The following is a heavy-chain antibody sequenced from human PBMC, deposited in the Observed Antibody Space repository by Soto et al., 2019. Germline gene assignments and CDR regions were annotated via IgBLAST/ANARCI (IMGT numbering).Heavy chain of an antibody. CDR3: VRRVSGNYDY. V-gene: IGHV3-64*01. Sequence: EVQLVESGGGMVQPGGSLRLSCVASGFTFSSYDMHWVRQAPGKGLEYVSSISSNGGTTYYGNSVKGRFTISRDNSKNTLYLQMGSLRAVKMAVYYCVRRVSGNYDYWGQGTLVTVSS. CDR2: ISSNGGTT. J-gene: IGHJ4*02. CDR1: GFTFSSYD. D-gene: IGHD1-7*01.